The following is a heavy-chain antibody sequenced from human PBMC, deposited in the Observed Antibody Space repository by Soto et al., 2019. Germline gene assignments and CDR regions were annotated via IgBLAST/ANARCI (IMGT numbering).Heavy chain of an antibody. CDR2: ISGSGGST. CDR3: AHPRGYGVFDAYDI. J-gene: IGHJ3*02. Sequence: GGSLRLSCAASGFSFSTYAMSWVRQAPGKGLDWVSAISGSGGSTYYADSVKDRFTISRDNSINRLYLQMNSLRTEDTAVYYCAHPRGYGVFDAYDIWGQGTMVTVSS. V-gene: IGHV3-23*01. CDR1: GFSFSTYA. D-gene: IGHD4-17*01.